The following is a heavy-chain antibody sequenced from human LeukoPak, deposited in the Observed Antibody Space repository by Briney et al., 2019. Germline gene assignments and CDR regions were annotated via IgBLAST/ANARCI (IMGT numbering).Heavy chain of an antibody. CDR1: GFTFSTYA. CDR3: AKSSYYDSSGYYREYYFDY. J-gene: IGHJ4*02. D-gene: IGHD3-22*01. CDR2: ISGSGGST. V-gene: IGHV3-23*01. Sequence: GGSLRLSCAASGFTFSTYAMSWVRQAPGKGLEWVSAISGSGGSTNYADSVKGRVTVSRDNSKSTLYLQMNSLRAEDTAVYYCAKSSYYDSSGYYREYYFDYWGQGTLVTVSS.